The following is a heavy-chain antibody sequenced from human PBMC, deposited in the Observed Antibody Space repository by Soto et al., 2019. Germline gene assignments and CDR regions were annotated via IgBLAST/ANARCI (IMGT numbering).Heavy chain of an antibody. CDR2: INPSGGST. J-gene: IGHJ6*03. V-gene: IGHV1-46*03. CDR1: GYTFTSYY. D-gene: IGHD6-13*01. Sequence: ASVKVSCKASGYTFTSYYMHWVRQAPGQGLEWMGIINPSGGSTSYAQKFQGRVTMTRDTSTSTVYMELSSLRSEDTAVYYCATRGVGSSIYYYYMDVWGKGTTVTVSS. CDR3: ATRGVGSSIYYYYMDV.